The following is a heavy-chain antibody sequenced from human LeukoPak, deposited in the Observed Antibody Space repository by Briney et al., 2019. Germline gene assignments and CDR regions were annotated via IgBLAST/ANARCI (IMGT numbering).Heavy chain of an antibody. J-gene: IGHJ4*02. CDR3: ARRYYDSSGYPLLRY. CDR1: GGSISSSNW. Sequence: SGTLSLTCAVSGGSISSSNWWSWVRQPPGKGLEWIGEIYHSGSTNYNPSLRSRVTISVDKSKNQFSLKLSSVTAADTAVYYCARRYYDSSGYPLLRYWGQGTLVTVSS. V-gene: IGHV4-4*02. D-gene: IGHD3-22*01. CDR2: IYHSGST.